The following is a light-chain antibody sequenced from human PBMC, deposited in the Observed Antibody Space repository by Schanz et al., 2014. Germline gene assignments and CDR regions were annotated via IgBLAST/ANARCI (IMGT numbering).Light chain of an antibody. CDR2: DAS. Sequence: EIVLTQSPATLSLSPGERATLSCRTSESVNRYLGWYQQKPGQAPRLLIYDASNRATGIPARFSGSGSGTDFTLTISSLQSEDFAVYYCQQYNNWLTWTFGQGTKVEIK. CDR3: QQYNNWLTWT. V-gene: IGKV3-11*01. CDR1: ESVNRY. J-gene: IGKJ1*01.